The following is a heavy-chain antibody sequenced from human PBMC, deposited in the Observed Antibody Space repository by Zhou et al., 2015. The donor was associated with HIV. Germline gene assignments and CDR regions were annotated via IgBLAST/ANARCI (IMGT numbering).Heavy chain of an antibody. D-gene: IGHD6-6*01. Sequence: EVQLVESGGGLVQPGRSLRLSCAASGFTFDDYAMHWVRQAPGKGLEWVSGISWNSGSIGYADSVKGRFTISRDNAKNSLYLQMNSLRAEDMALYYCAKCVSSSPDDAFDIWGQGTMVTVSS. CDR3: AKCVSSSPDDAFDI. CDR1: GFTFDDYA. V-gene: IGHV3-9*03. J-gene: IGHJ3*02. CDR2: ISWNSGSI.